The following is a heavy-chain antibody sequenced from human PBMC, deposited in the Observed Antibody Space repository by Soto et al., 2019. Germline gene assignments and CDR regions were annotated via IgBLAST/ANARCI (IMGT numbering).Heavy chain of an antibody. CDR2: ISGSGGST. CDR1: GFTFSSYA. CDR3: AKSKSRDEVVVAATTSTPIDY. D-gene: IGHD2-15*01. V-gene: IGHV3-23*01. J-gene: IGHJ4*02. Sequence: GGSLRLSCAASGFTFSSYAMSWVRQAPGKGLEWVSAISGSGGSTYYADSVKGRFTISRDNSKNTLYLQMNSLRAEDTAVYYCAKSKSRDEVVVAATTSTPIDYWGQGTLVTVSS.